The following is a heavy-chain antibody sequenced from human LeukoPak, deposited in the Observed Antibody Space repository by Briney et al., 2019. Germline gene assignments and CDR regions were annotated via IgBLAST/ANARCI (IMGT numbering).Heavy chain of an antibody. CDR2: ISYSEST. V-gene: IGHV4-59*02. J-gene: IGHJ4*02. CDR1: GGSVSNYY. Sequence: ASETLSLTCTVSGGSVSNYYWSWIRQPPGKGLEWIGFISYSESTNYNPSLKNRVTISLDTSTNQFSLRLSSVTAADTAVYYCARKRGAGQTPFDYWGPGTLVIVSS. D-gene: IGHD6-19*01. CDR3: ARKRGAGQTPFDY.